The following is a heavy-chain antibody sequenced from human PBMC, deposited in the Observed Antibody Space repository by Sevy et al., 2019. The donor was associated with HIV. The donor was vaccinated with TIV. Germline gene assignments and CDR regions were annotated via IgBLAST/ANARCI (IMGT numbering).Heavy chain of an antibody. Sequence: GESLKISCKGSGYSFTSYWIGWVRQMPGKGLEWMGIIYPGDSDTRYSPSFQGQVTISADKSISNAYLQWSCLKASDTAMYYSAGRPLRYCSGGSCYSVAFDIWGQGTMVTVSS. D-gene: IGHD2-15*01. CDR1: GYSFTSYW. CDR3: AGRPLRYCSGGSCYSVAFDI. J-gene: IGHJ3*02. CDR2: IYPGDSDT. V-gene: IGHV5-51*01.